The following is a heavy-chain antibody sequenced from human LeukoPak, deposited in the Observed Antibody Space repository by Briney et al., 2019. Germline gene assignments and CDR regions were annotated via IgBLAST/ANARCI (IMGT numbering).Heavy chain of an antibody. D-gene: IGHD3-9*01. J-gene: IGHJ4*02. CDR2: ISWNSGSI. CDR3: AKDIGYDILTNFDY. CDR1: GFTFDDYA. Sequence: GGSLRLSCAASGFTFDDYAMHWVRQAPGKGLEWVSGISWNSGSIGYADSVKGRFTISRDNPKNSLYLQMNSLRAEDTALYYCAKDIGYDILTNFDYWGQGTLVTVSS. V-gene: IGHV3-9*01.